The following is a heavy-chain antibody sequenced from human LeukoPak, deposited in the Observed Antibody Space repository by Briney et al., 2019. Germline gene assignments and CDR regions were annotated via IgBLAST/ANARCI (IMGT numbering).Heavy chain of an antibody. J-gene: IGHJ4*02. Sequence: GGSLRLSCAASGLTFSSLAMHWVRQAPGKGLEWVSVVSGAGSVTYYADSVKGRFTTSRDNSKNTLYLQMNNLRAEDTAVYYCAKDMSARYSCGPCDYWGQGTLVTVSS. V-gene: IGHV3-23*01. D-gene: IGHD5-18*01. CDR3: AKDMSARYSCGPCDY. CDR1: GLTFSSLA. CDR2: VSGAGSVT.